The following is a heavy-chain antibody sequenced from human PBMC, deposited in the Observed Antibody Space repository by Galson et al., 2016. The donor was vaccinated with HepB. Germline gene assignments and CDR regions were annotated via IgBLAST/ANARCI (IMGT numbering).Heavy chain of an antibody. CDR2: FIPFLEKP. Sequence: SVKVSCKAPGGTLSRHTLSWVRQAPGQGLEWMGGFIPFLEKPNYAQRFQGRLTITVDKSTSTAYMELSSMRSEDMGVYYCARGGTLAAAVSSSYYGMDVWGQATTVIVSS. V-gene: IGHV1-69*10. J-gene: IGHJ6*02. CDR3: ARGGTLAAAVSSSYYGMDV. CDR1: GGTLSRHT. D-gene: IGHD6-13*01.